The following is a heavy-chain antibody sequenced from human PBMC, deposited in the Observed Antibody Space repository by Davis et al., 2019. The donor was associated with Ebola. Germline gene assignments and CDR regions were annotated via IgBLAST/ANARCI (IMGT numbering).Heavy chain of an antibody. J-gene: IGHJ4*02. Sequence: AASVKVSCKASGYTFTSYAMHWVRQAPGQRLEWMGWINAGNGNTKYSQKFQGRVTITRDTSASTAYMELSSLRSEDTAVYYCARDMIVGDALDYWGQGTLVTVSS. CDR1: GYTFTSYA. CDR2: INAGNGNT. CDR3: ARDMIVGDALDY. V-gene: IGHV1-3*01. D-gene: IGHD4-17*01.